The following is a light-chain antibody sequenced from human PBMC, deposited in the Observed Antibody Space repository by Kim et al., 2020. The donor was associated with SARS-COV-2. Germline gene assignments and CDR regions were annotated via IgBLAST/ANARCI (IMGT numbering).Light chain of an antibody. CDR2: ATI. J-gene: IGKJ1*01. V-gene: IGKV3-20*01. CDR3: QQYGTSSWT. CDR1: QTIDMNF. Sequence: EIVLTQSPGTVSLSPGERVTLSCRASQTIDMNFLAWYQQKPGQAPRLLIYATITRATGIPDRFRGRGSGTDFTLTISRLEPEDFAIYYCQQYGTSSWTFGQGTKVDIK.